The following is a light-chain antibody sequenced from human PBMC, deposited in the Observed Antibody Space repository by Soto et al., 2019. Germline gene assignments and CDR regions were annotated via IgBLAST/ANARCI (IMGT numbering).Light chain of an antibody. CDR1: QSVSSSY. J-gene: IGKJ2*01. Sequence: EIVLTQSPGTLSLSPGERATLSCRASQSVSSSYLAWYQQRPGQAPRLLIYVASSRATGIPDRFSGTGSGTDFTLTISSLDPEDFAVYYCQQTVSSPYTFGQGTKLEIK. CDR3: QQTVSSPYT. V-gene: IGKV3-20*01. CDR2: VAS.